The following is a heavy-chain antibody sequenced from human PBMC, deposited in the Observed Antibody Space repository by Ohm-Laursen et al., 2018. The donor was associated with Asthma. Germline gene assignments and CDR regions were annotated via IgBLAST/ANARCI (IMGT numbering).Heavy chain of an antibody. CDR2: VGSTGTTI. J-gene: IGHJ6*02. V-gene: IGHV3-48*01. CDR1: GFSFSRYS. CDR3: AREWGGMDV. D-gene: IGHD1-26*01. Sequence: SLRLSCTASGFSFSRYSMNWVRQAPGKGLEWISFVGSTGTTIYYADSVKGRFTISRDNAKHSLYLQMTSLRAEDTAVYYCAREWGGMDVWGLGATVTVSS.